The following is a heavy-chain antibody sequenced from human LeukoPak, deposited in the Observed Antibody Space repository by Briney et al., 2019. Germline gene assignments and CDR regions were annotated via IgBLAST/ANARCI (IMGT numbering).Heavy chain of an antibody. CDR1: GFTFSSYS. D-gene: IGHD6-6*01. CDR2: ISSSSSTI. Sequence: GGSLRLSCAASGFTFSSYSMNWVRQAPGKGLEWVSYISSSSSTIYYADSVKGRFTISRDNAKNSLYLRMNSLRAEDTAVYYCARTLIEYSVSSCYFDYWGQGTLVTVSS. CDR3: ARTLIEYSVSSCYFDY. V-gene: IGHV3-48*01. J-gene: IGHJ4*02.